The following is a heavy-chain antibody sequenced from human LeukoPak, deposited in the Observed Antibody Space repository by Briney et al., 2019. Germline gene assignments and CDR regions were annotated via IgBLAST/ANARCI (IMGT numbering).Heavy chain of an antibody. J-gene: IGHJ4*02. CDR2: IYHSGST. V-gene: IGHV4-30-2*01. D-gene: IGHD6-6*01. CDR1: GGSISSGGYS. CDR3: AREDSSSSLDY. Sequence: SETLSLTCAVSGGSISSGGYSWSWIRQPPGKGLEWIGYIYHSGSTYYNPSLKSRVTISVDRSKNQFSLKLSSVTAADTAVYYCAREDSSSSLDYWGQGTLVIVSS.